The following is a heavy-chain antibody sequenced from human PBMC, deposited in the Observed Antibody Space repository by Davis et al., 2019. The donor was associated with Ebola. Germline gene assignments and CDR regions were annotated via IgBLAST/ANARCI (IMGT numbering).Heavy chain of an antibody. J-gene: IGHJ5*02. D-gene: IGHD3-3*02. V-gene: IGHV5-51*01. CDR1: GYSFSNSW. CDR2: INPGDPDT. Sequence: GESLKISCKGSGYSFSNSWIGWVRQIPGKGLEWVGIINPGDPDTRYSPSFQGQVTISADKSISTAYLQWNSLKASDTAIYYCARQSHHFLSGPRTWFDPWGQGTLVTVSS. CDR3: ARQSHHFLSGPRTWFDP.